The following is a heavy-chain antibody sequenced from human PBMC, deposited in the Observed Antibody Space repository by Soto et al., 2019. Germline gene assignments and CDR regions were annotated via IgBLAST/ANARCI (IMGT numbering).Heavy chain of an antibody. CDR1: GGSISSSSYY. Sequence: PSETLSLACRVSGGSISSSSYYWGWIRQPPGKVLEGIGSINYSGSTYYNPSLKSRVTISVDTSKSQFSLKLSSVAAADTAVDDCAGYGPYGGNPEDCYYGMDVWGQGTRDTVSS. D-gene: IGHD4-17*01. CDR3: AGYGPYGGNPEDCYYGMDV. CDR2: INYSGST. J-gene: IGHJ6*02. V-gene: IGHV4-39*07.